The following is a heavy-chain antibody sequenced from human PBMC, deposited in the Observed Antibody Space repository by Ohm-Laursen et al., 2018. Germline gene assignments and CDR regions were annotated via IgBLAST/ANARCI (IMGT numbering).Heavy chain of an antibody. Sequence: SETLSLTCTVSDGSLRNYYWSWIRQPPGKGLEWIGYIYYNGNPRYNPSLESRVTISVDPSKNQFSLKLNSVTAADTALYYCVLYSSFSVSWGQGTLVTVSS. J-gene: IGHJ5*02. CDR2: IYYNGNP. CDR1: DGSLRNYY. V-gene: IGHV4-59*08. CDR3: VLYSSFSVS. D-gene: IGHD6-6*01.